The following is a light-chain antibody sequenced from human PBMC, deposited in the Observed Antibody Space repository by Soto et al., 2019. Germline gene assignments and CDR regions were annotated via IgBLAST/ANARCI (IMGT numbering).Light chain of an antibody. CDR1: HSLINW. J-gene: IGKJ4*01. CDR2: EAS. CDR3: QQYNTFLT. V-gene: IGKV1-5*03. Sequence: DTQMTQSLTTLCIYIRERDTISFRASHSLINWLAWYQQKPGKAPKLLIYEASTLQSGVPSRFSGSGSGTEFTLTISSLQPDDSATYYCQQYNTFLTFGGGTKVDIK.